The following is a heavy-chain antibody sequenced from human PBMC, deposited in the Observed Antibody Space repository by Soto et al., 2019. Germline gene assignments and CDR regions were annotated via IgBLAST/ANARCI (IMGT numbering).Heavy chain of an antibody. CDR1: GYSFTSYW. Sequence: GESLKISCKGSGYSFTSYWIGWVRQMPGKGLEWMGIIYPGDSDTRYSPSFQGQVTISADKSISTAYLQWSSLKASDTAMYYCARLQDQYCSSTSCYYYYYYGMDVWGQGTTVTVSS. D-gene: IGHD2-2*01. CDR2: IYPGDSDT. V-gene: IGHV5-51*01. J-gene: IGHJ6*02. CDR3: ARLQDQYCSSTSCYYYYYYGMDV.